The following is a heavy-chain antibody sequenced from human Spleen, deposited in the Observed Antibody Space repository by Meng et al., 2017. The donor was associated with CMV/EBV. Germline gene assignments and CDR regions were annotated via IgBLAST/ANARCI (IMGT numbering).Heavy chain of an antibody. CDR3: AKDSGFWSPDY. CDR1: GFTFSSYA. J-gene: IGHJ4*02. V-gene: IGHV3-23*01. D-gene: IGHD3-3*01. CDR2: ISTSGDNT. Sequence: GESLKISCAASGFTFSSYAMNWVRQPPGKGLEWVSAISTSGDNTNYVDSVKGRFTISRDNSKNTLFLQMNSLRAEDTAVYYCAKDSGFWSPDYWGQGTLVTVSS.